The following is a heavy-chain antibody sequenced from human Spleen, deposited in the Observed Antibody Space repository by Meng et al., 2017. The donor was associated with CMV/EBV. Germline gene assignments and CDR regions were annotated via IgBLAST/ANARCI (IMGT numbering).Heavy chain of an antibody. D-gene: IGHD3-22*01. CDR1: GYRFTTYW. V-gene: IGHV5-51*01. CDR2: IYPGDSDT. J-gene: IGHJ4*02. Sequence: GESLKISCKGSGYRFTTYWISWVRQMPGKGLEWMGIIYPGDSDTRYSRSFQGQVTISADKSISTAYLQWSSLKASDTAMYYCARHAAPYYHDSSGYYYTDWGQGTLVTVSS. CDR3: ARHAAPYYHDSSGYYYTD.